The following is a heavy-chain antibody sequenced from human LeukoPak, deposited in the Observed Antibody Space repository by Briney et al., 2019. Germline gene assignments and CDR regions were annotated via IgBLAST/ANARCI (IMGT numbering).Heavy chain of an antibody. J-gene: IGHJ5*02. D-gene: IGHD3-22*01. CDR3: ARQGGYYDSSGYYLNWFGP. CDR1: GGSISTNTYY. V-gene: IGHV4-39*07. Sequence: PSETLSLTCTVSGGSISTNTYYWGWVRQPPGKGLEWIGNIYYTGSTYYNPSLKSRVTISLDTSKNRFSLKLTSVTAADTAVYYCARQGGYYDSSGYYLNWFGPWGQGTLVTVSS. CDR2: IYYTGST.